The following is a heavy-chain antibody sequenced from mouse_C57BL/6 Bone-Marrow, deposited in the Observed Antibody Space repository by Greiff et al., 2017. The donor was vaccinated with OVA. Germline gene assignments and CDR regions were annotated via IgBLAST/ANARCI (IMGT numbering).Heavy chain of an antibody. D-gene: IGHD1-1*01. Sequence: QVQLQQPGAELVKPGASVKLSCKASGYTFTSYWMQWVKQRPGQGLEWIGEIDPSDSYTNYNQKFKGKATLTVDTSSSTAYMQLSSLTSEDSAVYYCARFPYYYGSPVYFDYWGQGTTLTVSS. CDR3: ARFPYYYGSPVYFDY. V-gene: IGHV1-50*01. CDR2: IDPSDSYT. CDR1: GYTFTSYW. J-gene: IGHJ2*01.